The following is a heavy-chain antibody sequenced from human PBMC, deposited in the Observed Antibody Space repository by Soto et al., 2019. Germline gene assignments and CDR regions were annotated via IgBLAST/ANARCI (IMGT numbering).Heavy chain of an antibody. V-gene: IGHV3-11*06. CDR3: ARGVYSSGWYGYYGMDV. CDR2: ISSSSSYT. CDR1: GFTFSDYY. Sequence: PGGSLRLSCAASGFTFSDYYMSWIRQAPGKGLEWVSYISSSSSYTNYADSVKGRFTISRDNAKNSLYLQMNSLRAEDTAVYYCARGVYSSGWYGYYGMDVWGQGTTVTVS. D-gene: IGHD6-19*01. J-gene: IGHJ6*02.